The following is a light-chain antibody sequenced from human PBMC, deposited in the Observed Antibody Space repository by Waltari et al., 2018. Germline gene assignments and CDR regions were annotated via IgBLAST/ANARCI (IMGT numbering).Light chain of an antibody. J-gene: IGLJ1*01. CDR2: PNS. V-gene: IGLV1-40*01. CDR3: QSYDSSLSGAYV. Sequence: QSVLTQPPSVSGAPGQRVSISCTGSDSTLGAGYEVQGYQHLPGTAPKLLMYPNSIRPQGVPDRFSGSKSGTSVSLAITGLQGEDEADYYCQSYDSSLSGAYVFGTGTKVTVL. CDR1: DSTLGAGYE.